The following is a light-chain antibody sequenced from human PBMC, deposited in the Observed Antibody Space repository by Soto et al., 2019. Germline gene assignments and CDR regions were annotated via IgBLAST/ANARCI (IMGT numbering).Light chain of an antibody. CDR2: AAS. Sequence: DLQMTQSPSSLSASVGDRVTITCRASESIARHLNWYQQKPGKAPKLLIYAASSLQNGVPSRFRGGGSGTDFTLTITNLQPDDFATYYCQQTYSTLSITFGQGTRLEIK. J-gene: IGKJ5*01. CDR1: ESIARH. CDR3: QQTYSTLSIT. V-gene: IGKV1-39*01.